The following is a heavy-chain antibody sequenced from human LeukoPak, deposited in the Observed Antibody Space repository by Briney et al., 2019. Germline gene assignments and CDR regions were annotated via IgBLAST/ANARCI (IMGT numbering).Heavy chain of an antibody. CDR2: MNPNSGGT. Sequence: ASVKVSCKASGYTFTSYDINWVRQATGQGLEWMGWMNPNSGGTNYAQKFQGRVTMTRDTSISTAYMELSRLRSDDTAVYYCARDTVKGYGDYYNWFDPWGQGTLVTVSS. CDR1: GYTFTSYD. D-gene: IGHD4-17*01. CDR3: ARDTVKGYGDYYNWFDP. J-gene: IGHJ5*02. V-gene: IGHV1-2*02.